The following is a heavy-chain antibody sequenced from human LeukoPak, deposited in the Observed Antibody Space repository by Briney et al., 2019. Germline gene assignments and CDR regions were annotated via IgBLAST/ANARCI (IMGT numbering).Heavy chain of an antibody. V-gene: IGHV1-69*13. Sequence: SVKVSCKASGGTFSSYAISWVRQAPGQGLEWMGGIIPIFGTANYAQKFQGRVTITANESTSTAYMELNSLTSEDTAVYYCARTGYCSSTSCYFHYYMDVWGKGTTVTVSS. CDR3: ARTGYCSSTSCYFHYYMDV. D-gene: IGHD2-2*01. CDR2: IIPIFGTA. CDR1: GGTFSSYA. J-gene: IGHJ6*03.